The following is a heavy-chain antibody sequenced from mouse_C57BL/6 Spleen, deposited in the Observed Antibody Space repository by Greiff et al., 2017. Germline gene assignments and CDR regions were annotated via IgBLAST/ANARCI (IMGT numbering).Heavy chain of an antibody. CDR2: IDPGNGDT. J-gene: IGHJ4*01. CDR1: GFNIKDDY. Sequence: EVQRVESGAELVRPGASVKLSCTASGFNIKDDYMHWVKQRPEQGLEWIGWIDPGNGDTEYASKFQGKATLTADTSSNTAYLQLSSSTSEAIAVYSCTTATGYYAMDYWGQGTSVTVSS. CDR3: TTATGYYAMDY. V-gene: IGHV14-4*01.